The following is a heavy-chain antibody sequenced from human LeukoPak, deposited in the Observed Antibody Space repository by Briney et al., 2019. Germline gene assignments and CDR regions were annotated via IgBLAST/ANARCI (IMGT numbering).Heavy chain of an antibody. D-gene: IGHD2-2*02. J-gene: IGHJ4*02. CDR1: GFTFSSYW. CDR2: IKQDGSEK. V-gene: IGHV3-7*01. CDR3: AREQYQLLYGRVY. Sequence: GGSLRLSCAASGFTFSSYWMSWVRQAPGKGLEWVANIKQDGSEKYYVDSVKGRFTISRDNAKNSLYLQMSSLRAEDTAVYYCAREQYQLLYGRVYWGQGTLVTVSS.